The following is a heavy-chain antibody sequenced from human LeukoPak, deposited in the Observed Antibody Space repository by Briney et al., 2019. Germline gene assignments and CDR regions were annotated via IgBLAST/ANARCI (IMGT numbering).Heavy chain of an antibody. CDR2: IDHNGNT. D-gene: IGHD3-16*01. J-gene: IGHJ4*02. CDR3: ASRGGGSGHPYYFDY. V-gene: IGHV4-4*02. CDR1: GASISRSTW. Sequence: SSGTLSLTCGVSGASISRSTWWSWVRQPPEKGLEWIGEIDHNGNTNYSPPLKSRVTISVDKSNNQFSLKLNYVTAADTAVYYCASRGGGSGHPYYFDYWGQGTLVTVSS.